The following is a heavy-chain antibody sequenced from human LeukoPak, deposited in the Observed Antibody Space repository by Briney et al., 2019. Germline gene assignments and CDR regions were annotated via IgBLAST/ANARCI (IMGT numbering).Heavy chain of an antibody. J-gene: IGHJ4*02. Sequence: ASVKVSCKASGYTFTSYDINWVRQATGQGLEWMGWMNPNSGNTGYAHKFQGRVTMTRNTSISTAYMELGSLRSQDTAVYYCARGGLTYCYDSSGYYEDWGQGTLVSVSS. CDR1: GYTFTSYD. CDR3: ARGGLTYCYDSSGYYED. CDR2: MNPNSGNT. D-gene: IGHD3-22*01. V-gene: IGHV1-8*01.